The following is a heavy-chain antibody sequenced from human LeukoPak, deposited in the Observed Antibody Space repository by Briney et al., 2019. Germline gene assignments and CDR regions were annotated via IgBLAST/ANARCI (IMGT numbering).Heavy chain of an antibody. D-gene: IGHD5-24*01. Sequence: PSETLSLTCNVSGDSLTSHFWSWIRQTPGKGLEWIGYVFHSGTTNYGPSLKSRVTISLDTSKKQFYLRLASVTAADTALYYCARRMATVTDAFDIWGRGTMVSVSS. J-gene: IGHJ3*02. V-gene: IGHV4-59*08. CDR2: VFHSGTT. CDR3: ARRMATVTDAFDI. CDR1: GDSLTSHF.